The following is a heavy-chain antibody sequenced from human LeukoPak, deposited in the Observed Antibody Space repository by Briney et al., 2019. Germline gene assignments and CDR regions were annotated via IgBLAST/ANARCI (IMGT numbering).Heavy chain of an antibody. Sequence: SETLSLTCTVSGGSVSNGNYYWTWTRQPPGKGLEWIDKLHYSGSPNYNPCLKSRVTISVDTSMNQFSLLLTSATAADTAVYYCARDSLLRGSGWDYWYFDLWGRGTLVTVSS. V-gene: IGHV4-61*01. CDR3: ARDSLLRGSGWDYWYFDL. J-gene: IGHJ2*01. CDR1: GGSVSNGNYY. CDR2: LHYSGSP. D-gene: IGHD6-25*01.